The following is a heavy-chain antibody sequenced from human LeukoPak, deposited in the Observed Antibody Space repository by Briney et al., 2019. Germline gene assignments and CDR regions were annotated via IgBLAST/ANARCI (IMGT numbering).Heavy chain of an antibody. V-gene: IGHV3-30*04. CDR2: ISYDGSNK. Sequence: GRSLRLSCAASGFTFSSYAMHWVRQAPGKGLEWVAVISYDGSNKYYADSVKGRFTISRDNSKNTLYLQMNSLRAEDTAVYYCARARESSGFDYWGQGTLVTVSS. J-gene: IGHJ4*02. CDR1: GFTFSSYA. D-gene: IGHD3-10*01. CDR3: ARARESSGFDY.